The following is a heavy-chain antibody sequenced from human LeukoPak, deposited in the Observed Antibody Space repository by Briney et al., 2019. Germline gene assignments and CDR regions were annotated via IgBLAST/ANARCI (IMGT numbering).Heavy chain of an antibody. J-gene: IGHJ6*03. V-gene: IGHV4-59*12. Sequence: SETPSLTCTVSGGSISSYYWSWIRQPPGKGLEWIGYIYYSGSTNYNPSLKSRVTISVDTSKNQFSLKLSSVTAADTAVYYCARVGEYSGYDFSPNYYYYYMDVWGKGTTVTVSS. CDR1: GGSISSYY. CDR2: IYYSGST. D-gene: IGHD5-12*01. CDR3: ARVGEYSGYDFSPNYYYYYMDV.